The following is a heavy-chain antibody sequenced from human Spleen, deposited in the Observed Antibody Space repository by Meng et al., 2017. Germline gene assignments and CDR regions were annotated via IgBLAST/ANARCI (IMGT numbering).Heavy chain of an antibody. CDR2: IIPIFDTR. CDR1: GGTFSRLA. Sequence: QVQLVQSGTEVKKPGSSVKVSCKATGGTFSRLAINWVRQAPGQGLEWMGGIIPIFDTRIYAQKFQGRVSITADESTTTAYLELSSLRSEDTALYYCARSTVTTSRIAEYFQHWGQGTLVTVSS. D-gene: IGHD4-17*01. V-gene: IGHV1-69*01. J-gene: IGHJ1*01. CDR3: ARSTVTTSRIAEYFQH.